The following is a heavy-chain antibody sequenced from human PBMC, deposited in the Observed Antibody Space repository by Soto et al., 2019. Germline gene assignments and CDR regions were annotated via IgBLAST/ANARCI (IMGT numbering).Heavy chain of an antibody. CDR1: GGSFSGYY. CDR2: INHSGST. V-gene: IGHV4-34*01. Sequence: SETLSLTCAVYGGSFSGYYWSWIRQPPGKGLEWIGEINHSGSTNYNPSLESRVTISVDTSKNQFSLKLSSVTAADTAVYYCARGIIVVVPAAMSHYYYGMDVWGQGTTVTVSS. J-gene: IGHJ6*02. CDR3: ARGIIVVVPAAMSHYYYGMDV. D-gene: IGHD2-2*01.